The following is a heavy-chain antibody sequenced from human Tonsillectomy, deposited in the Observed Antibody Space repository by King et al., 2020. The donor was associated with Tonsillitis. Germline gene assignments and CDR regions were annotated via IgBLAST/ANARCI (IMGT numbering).Heavy chain of an antibody. CDR1: GFSVSNNY. CDR3: AREQVGEGGTEGMDV. CDR2: IYSDGTT. V-gene: IGHV3-53*01. J-gene: IGHJ6*02. Sequence: VQLVESGGDLIQPGGSLRLSCAASGFSVSNNYMSWVRQAPGKGLEWVSVIYSDGTTHHADCVRGRFTISRDNSKNTLYLQMNSLRADDTAIYYCAREQVGEGGTEGMDVWGQGTTVIVSS. D-gene: IGHD1-26*01.